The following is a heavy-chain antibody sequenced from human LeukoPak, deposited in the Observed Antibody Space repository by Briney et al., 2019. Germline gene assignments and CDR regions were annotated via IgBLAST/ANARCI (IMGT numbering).Heavy chain of an antibody. D-gene: IGHD3-22*01. CDR3: ARGSRTYYYDSSGYYCVGAYFDY. V-gene: IGHV4-34*01. J-gene: IGHJ4*02. CDR2: INHSGST. CDR1: GGSFSGYY. Sequence: PSETLSLTCAVYGGSFSGYYWSWIRQPPGKGLEWIGEINHSGSTNYNPSLKSRVTISVDTSKNQFSLKLSSVTAADTAVYYCARGSRTYYYDSSGYYCVGAYFDYWGQGTLATVSS.